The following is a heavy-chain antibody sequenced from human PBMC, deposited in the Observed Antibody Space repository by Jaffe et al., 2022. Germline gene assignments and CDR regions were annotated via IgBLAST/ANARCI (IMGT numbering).Heavy chain of an antibody. D-gene: IGHD3-16*02. CDR3: ATDKGSYYDYIWGSYRQTHHFDY. J-gene: IGHJ4*02. V-gene: IGHV1-24*01. CDR1: GYTLTELS. CDR2: FDPEDGET. Sequence: QVQLVQSGAEVKKPGASVKVSCKVSGYTLTELSMHWVRQAPGKGLEWMGGFDPEDGETIYAQKFQGRVTMTEDTSTDTAYMELSSLRSEDTAVYYCATDKGSYYDYIWGSYRQTHHFDYWGQGTLVTVSS.